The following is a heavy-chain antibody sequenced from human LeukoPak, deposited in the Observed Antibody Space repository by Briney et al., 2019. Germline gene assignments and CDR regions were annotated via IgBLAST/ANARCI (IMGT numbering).Heavy chain of an antibody. CDR1: KITFSNYR. CDR3: AKDGCSGGSCFSHFDY. Sequence: GGSLRLSCVASKITFSNYRMHWVREAPGQGLEWVASISGSGTYMYYGGSVKGRFTISRDNAKNSLYLQMNSLRDEDTAVYFCAKDGCSGGSCFSHFDYWGQGTLVTVSS. V-gene: IGHV3-21*04. D-gene: IGHD2-15*01. J-gene: IGHJ4*02. CDR2: ISGSGTYM.